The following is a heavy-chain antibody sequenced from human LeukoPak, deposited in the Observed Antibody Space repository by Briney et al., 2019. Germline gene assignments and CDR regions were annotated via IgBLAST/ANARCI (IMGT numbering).Heavy chain of an antibody. D-gene: IGHD5-18*01. Sequence: PSETLSLTCTVSGGSISSSSYYWGWIRQPPGKGLEWIGSIYYSGSTYYNPSLKSRVTISVDTSKNQFSLKLSSVTAADTAVYYCARQGWDTASDYWGRGTLVTVSS. CDR1: GGSISSSSYY. CDR3: ARQGWDTASDY. CDR2: IYYSGST. V-gene: IGHV4-39*01. J-gene: IGHJ4*02.